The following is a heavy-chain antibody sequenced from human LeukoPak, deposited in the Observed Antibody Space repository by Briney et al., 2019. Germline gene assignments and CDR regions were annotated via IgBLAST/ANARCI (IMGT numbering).Heavy chain of an antibody. V-gene: IGHV1-46*01. J-gene: IGHJ5*02. Sequence: ASVTVSCKASGYTFTRYYLHWVRQAPGQGLEWMGIIHPSSGSTSYAQKFEGRVTLTRDTSTSTAYMELISLRSEDTAVYYCARESSTISLGEPWGQGTLVTVSS. CDR3: ARESSTISLGEP. D-gene: IGHD2-2*01. CDR1: GYTFTRYY. CDR2: IHPSSGST.